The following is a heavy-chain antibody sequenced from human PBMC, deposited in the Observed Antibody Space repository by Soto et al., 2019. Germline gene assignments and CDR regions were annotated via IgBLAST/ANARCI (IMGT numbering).Heavy chain of an antibody. J-gene: IGHJ4*02. CDR3: ARDGGYCSGGRCYYFDY. Sequence: PGGSLRLSCAASGFTVSSNYMSWVRQAPGKGLEWVSVIYSGGSTYYADSVKGRFTISRDNSKNTLYLQMNSLRAEDTAVYYCARDGGYCSGGRCYYFDYRGQGPLVTVSS. CDR1: GFTVSSNY. CDR2: IYSGGST. V-gene: IGHV3-53*01. D-gene: IGHD2-15*01.